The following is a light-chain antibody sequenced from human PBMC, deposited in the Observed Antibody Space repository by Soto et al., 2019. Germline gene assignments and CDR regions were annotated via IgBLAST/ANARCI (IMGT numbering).Light chain of an antibody. V-gene: IGKV1-9*01. CDR1: QGLNTN. CDR3: QQSNNYFT. J-gene: IGKJ3*01. CDR2: GAS. Sequence: IQLTQSPSSLSASVGDRVTITCRASQGLNTNLAWYQQKPGKAPNLLIYGASTLQNGVPSRFSGNGSGTDFTLTISSLQPEHLATYDCQQSNNYFTFGPGAKVDIK.